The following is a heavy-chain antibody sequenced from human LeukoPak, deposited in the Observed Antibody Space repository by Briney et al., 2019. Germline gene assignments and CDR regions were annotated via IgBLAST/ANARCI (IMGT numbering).Heavy chain of an antibody. D-gene: IGHD3-3*01. V-gene: IGHV3-23*01. CDR2: ISGSGGST. J-gene: IGHJ6*02. CDR3: ARRWYDFWSGEESNYYGMDV. Sequence: GGSLRLSCAASGFTFSSYAMSWVRQAPGKGLEWVSAISGSGGSTYYADSVKGRFTISRDNSKNTLYLQMNSLRAEDTAVYYCARRWYDFWSGEESNYYGMDVWGQGTTVTVSS. CDR1: GFTFSSYA.